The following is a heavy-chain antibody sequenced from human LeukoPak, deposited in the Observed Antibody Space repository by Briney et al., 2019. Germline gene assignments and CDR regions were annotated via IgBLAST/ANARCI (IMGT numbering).Heavy chain of an antibody. CDR3: ARGDYYDRAYNWFDP. D-gene: IGHD3-22*01. J-gene: IGHJ5*02. CDR1: GFTFSTYN. CDR2: ISSSSSYI. V-gene: IGHV3-21*01. Sequence: GGSLRLSCAASGFTFSTYNMNWVRQAPGKGLEWVSSISSSSSYIYYADSVKGRFTISRDNSKNTLYLQMNSLRAEDTAVYYCARGDYYDRAYNWFDPWGQGTLVAVSS.